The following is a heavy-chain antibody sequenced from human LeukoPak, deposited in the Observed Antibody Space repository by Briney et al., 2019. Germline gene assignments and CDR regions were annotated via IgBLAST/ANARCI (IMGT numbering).Heavy chain of an antibody. J-gene: IGHJ4*02. V-gene: IGHV1-2*02. Sequence: GASVTVSCKASGYTFTVYYMHWVRQAPGQGVEWMGWINPNSGGTKYAQKFQGRVTMTRDTAISTAYMELSRLRSDDTAVYYCAVSRDLDYWGQGTLVTVSS. CDR1: GYTFTVYY. D-gene: IGHD5-24*01. CDR2: INPNSGGT. CDR3: AVSRDLDY.